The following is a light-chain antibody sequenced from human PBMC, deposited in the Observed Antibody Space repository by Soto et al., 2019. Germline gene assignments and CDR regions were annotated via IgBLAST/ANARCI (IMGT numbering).Light chain of an antibody. CDR1: ESASSN. CDR2: GAS. J-gene: IGKJ4*01. Sequence: EIVMTQSPATVSVSPGERATLSCRASESASSNLAWYQQKPGQAPRLLIYGASTRATGIPARFSGSGSGEEVHPTISRLQAEDFAVYYCQQFQKWPLTFGGGTNVEIK. V-gene: IGKV3-15*01. CDR3: QQFQKWPLT.